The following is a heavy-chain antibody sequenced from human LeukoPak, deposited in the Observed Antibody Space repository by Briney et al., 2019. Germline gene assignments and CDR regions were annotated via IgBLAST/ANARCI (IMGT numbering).Heavy chain of an antibody. V-gene: IGHV3-66*01. CDR1: GLSVSHNY. CDR3: ARESNRSLHYYGIDV. CDR2: IRSDTGT. J-gene: IGHJ6*02. Sequence: PGGSLRLSCAASGLSVSHNYMTWVRQAPGKGLQWVSMIRSDTGTDYADSVKGRFTISRDSSNNTLFLQMNSLRAEDTAVYYCARESNRSLHYYGIDVWGLGTTVTVSS. D-gene: IGHD3-10*01.